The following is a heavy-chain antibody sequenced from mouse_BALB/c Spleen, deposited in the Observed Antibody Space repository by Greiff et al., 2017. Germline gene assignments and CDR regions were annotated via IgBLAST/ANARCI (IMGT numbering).Heavy chain of an antibody. CDR3: ALEIYSQYAMDY. CDR2: IDPANGNT. D-gene: IGHD2-1*01. V-gene: IGHV14-3*02. CDR1: GFNIKDTY. Sequence: EVQLQQSGAELVKPGASVKLSCTASGFNIKDTYMHWVKQRPEQGLEWIGRIDPANGNTKYDPKFQGKATITADTSSNTAYLQLSSLTSEDTAVYYCALEIYSQYAMDYWGQGTSVTVSS. J-gene: IGHJ4*01.